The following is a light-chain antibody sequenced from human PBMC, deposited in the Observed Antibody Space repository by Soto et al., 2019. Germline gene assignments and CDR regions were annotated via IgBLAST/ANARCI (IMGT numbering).Light chain of an antibody. CDR3: QQARRFPIT. J-gene: IGKJ5*01. CDR1: QDISNW. V-gene: IGKV1-12*01. CDR2: AAS. Sequence: DIQMTQSPSSVSASVGDIVTIICRASQDISNWLAWYQQKPGEAPKFLIYAASNLQSGVPSKFSVSGSGTDFTLTIGSLQPEDFAVYYCQQARRFPITFGQGTRLEI.